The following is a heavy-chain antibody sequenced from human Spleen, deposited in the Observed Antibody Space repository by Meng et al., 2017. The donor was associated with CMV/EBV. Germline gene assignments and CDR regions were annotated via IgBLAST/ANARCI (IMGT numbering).Heavy chain of an antibody. V-gene: IGHV3-23*01. CDR2: ISGSGSST. CDR3: SKGGIAVAVTPYYFDH. Sequence: GFTFSDLYMGWIRQAPGKGLEWVSGISGSGSSTHYAESVKCRFTISRDKSKHTLYLQMNSLRVEDTAIYYCSKGGIAVAVTPYYFDHWGQGTLVTVSS. J-gene: IGHJ4*02. CDR1: GFTFSDLY. D-gene: IGHD6-19*01.